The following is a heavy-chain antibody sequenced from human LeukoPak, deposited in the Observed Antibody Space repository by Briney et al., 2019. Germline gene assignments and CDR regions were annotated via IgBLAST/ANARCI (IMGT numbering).Heavy chain of an antibody. J-gene: IGHJ4*02. Sequence: GGSLRLSCAASGFTASNNYMTWVRQAPGKGLEWVSIIFAGVGTYYADSVRGRFTISRDNSKNTLYLQMNSLEAEDAAVYYCARGDRGTGQHFDYWGQGTLVTVSS. D-gene: IGHD1-1*01. CDR1: GFTASNNY. CDR3: ARGDRGTGQHFDY. CDR2: IFAGVGT. V-gene: IGHV3-53*01.